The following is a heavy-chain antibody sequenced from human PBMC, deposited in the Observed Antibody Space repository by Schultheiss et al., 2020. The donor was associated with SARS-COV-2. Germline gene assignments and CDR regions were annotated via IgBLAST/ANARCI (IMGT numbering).Heavy chain of an antibody. D-gene: IGHD7-27*01. J-gene: IGHJ4*02. V-gene: IGHV2-5*01. CDR3: AQGSGLFDY. CDR2: IYWNDDK. CDR1: GFSLSTSGVG. Sequence: SGPTLVKPTQTLTLTCTFSGFSLSTSGVGVGWIRQPPGKALEWLALIYWNDDKRYSPSLKSRLTISKDTSKNQVVLTMTNMDPVDTATYYCAQGSGLFDYWGQGTLVTVSS.